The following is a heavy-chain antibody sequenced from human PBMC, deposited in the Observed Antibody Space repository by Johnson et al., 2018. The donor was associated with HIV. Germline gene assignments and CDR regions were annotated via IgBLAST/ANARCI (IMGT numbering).Heavy chain of an antibody. CDR2: ISSSGGTI. J-gene: IGHJ3*01. CDR3: ARLPSGYSRDGFNV. CDR1: RFTFSDYY. V-gene: IGHV3-11*04. D-gene: IGHD5-18*01. Sequence: QVQLVESGGGLVKPGGSLRLSCAASRFTFSDYYMSWIRQTPGKGLEWVSYISSSGGTIYYADSVKGRFTISRDNAKNSLDLQMNTLRAEDTAVYYCARLPSGYSRDGFNVWGQGTMVTLSS.